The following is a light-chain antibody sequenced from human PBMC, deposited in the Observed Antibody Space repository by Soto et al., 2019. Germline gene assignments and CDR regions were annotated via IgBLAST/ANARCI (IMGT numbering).Light chain of an antibody. CDR1: QSVSSRS. CDR3: QQYGASPR. J-gene: IGKJ5*01. V-gene: IGKV3-20*01. Sequence: DIVLTQSPGTLSLSQGERATLSCRASQSVSSRSLAWYQHKPGQAPRLLIYGASNRATGIPDRFSGSGSGTDFTLTINRLEPEDFAVYFCQQYGASPRFGQGTRLEIK. CDR2: GAS.